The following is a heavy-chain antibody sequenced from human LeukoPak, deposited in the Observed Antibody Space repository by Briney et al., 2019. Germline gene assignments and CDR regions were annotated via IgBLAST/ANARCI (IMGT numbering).Heavy chain of an antibody. CDR2: IIPIFGTA. D-gene: IGHD6-13*01. CDR1: GGTFSSYA. V-gene: IGHV1-69*05. J-gene: IGHJ4*02. Sequence: VASVEVSCKASGGTFSSYAISWVRQAPGQGLEWMGGIIPIFGTANYAQKFQGRVTITTDESTSTAYMELSSLRSEDTAVYYCARDGSSSWHFDYWGQGTLVTVSS. CDR3: ARDGSSSWHFDY.